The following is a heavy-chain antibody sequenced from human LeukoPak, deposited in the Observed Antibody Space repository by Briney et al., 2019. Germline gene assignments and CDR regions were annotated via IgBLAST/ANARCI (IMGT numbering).Heavy chain of an antibody. CDR3: AKTRSNTAMGNYFDY. CDR2: ISGSGGST. V-gene: IGHV3-23*01. Sequence: GGSLRLSCAASGFTFSSYAMSWVRQAPGKGLEWVSAISGSGGSTYYADSVKGRFTISRDNSKNTLYLQMNSPRAEDTAVYYCAKTRSNTAMGNYFDYWGQGTLVTVSS. CDR1: GFTFSSYA. J-gene: IGHJ4*02. D-gene: IGHD5-18*01.